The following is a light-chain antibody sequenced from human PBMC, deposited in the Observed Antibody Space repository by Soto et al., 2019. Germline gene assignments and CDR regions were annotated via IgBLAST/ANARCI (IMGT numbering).Light chain of an antibody. CDR3: ATWDSSLGAHA. V-gene: IGLV1-51*02. CDR1: RSNIGNYY. J-gene: IGLJ1*01. Sequence: SQPPSVSAAPGQRVTISCSERRSNIGNYYVSWYQQPPGTAPKLLSYETDQRPSGIPDRFSGSKSGTSTTLGITGLQTGDEADYYCATWDSSLGAHAFGTGTKVTVL. CDR2: ETD.